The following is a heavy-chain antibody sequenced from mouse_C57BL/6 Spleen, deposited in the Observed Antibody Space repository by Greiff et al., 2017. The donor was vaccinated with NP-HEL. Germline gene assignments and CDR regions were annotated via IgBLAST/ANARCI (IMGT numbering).Heavy chain of an antibody. D-gene: IGHD1-2*01. CDR1: GFTFSSYG. CDR2: ISSGGSYT. Sequence: EVQGVESGGDLVKPGGSLKLSCAASGFTFSSYGMSWVRQTPDKRLEWVATISSGGSYTYYPDSVKGRFTISRDNAKNTLYLQMSSLKSEDTAMYYCAILRGDGEDYWGQGTTLTVSS. J-gene: IGHJ2*01. CDR3: AILRGDGEDY. V-gene: IGHV5-6*01.